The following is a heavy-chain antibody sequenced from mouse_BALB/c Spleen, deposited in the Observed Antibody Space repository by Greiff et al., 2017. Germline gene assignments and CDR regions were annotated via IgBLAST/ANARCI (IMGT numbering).Heavy chain of an antibody. D-gene: IGHD1-2*01. J-gene: IGHJ4*01. CDR2: ISSGGSYT. CDR1: GFTFSSYT. V-gene: IGHV5-6-4*01. Sequence: EVQLVESGGGLVKPGGSLKLSCAASGFTFSSYTMSWVRQTPEKRLEWVATISSGGSYTYYPDSVKGRFTISRDNAKNTLYLQMSSLKSEDTAMYYCTREGDHYYGYSAMDYWGQGTSVTVSS. CDR3: TREGDHYYGYSAMDY.